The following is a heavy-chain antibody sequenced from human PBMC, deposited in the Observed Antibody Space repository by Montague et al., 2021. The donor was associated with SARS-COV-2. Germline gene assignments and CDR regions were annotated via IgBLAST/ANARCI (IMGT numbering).Heavy chain of an antibody. Sequence: SLRLSCAASGFTFSSYGMHWVRQAPGKGLERVAAIWYDGSNKYYADSVKGRFTIPRDNSKNTLYLQMNSLRAEDTAVYYCASDYGDYQNYYYYYGMDVWGQGTTVTVSS. CDR3: ASDYGDYQNYYYYYGMDV. J-gene: IGHJ6*02. CDR1: GFTFSSYG. CDR2: IWYDGSNK. D-gene: IGHD4-17*01. V-gene: IGHV3-33*01.